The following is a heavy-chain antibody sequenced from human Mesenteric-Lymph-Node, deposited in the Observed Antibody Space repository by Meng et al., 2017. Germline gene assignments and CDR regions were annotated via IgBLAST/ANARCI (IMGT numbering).Heavy chain of an antibody. CDR3: ARVPYRISYYSVDY. V-gene: IGHV3-21*01. Sequence: GGSLRLSCAASGFTFSGYSMNWVRQAPGKGLEWVSSISSTSTYMYYADSVKGRFTISRDNAGNSLFLQMNSLRVDDTAVYYCARVPYRISYYSVDYWGQGALVTVSS. J-gene: IGHJ4*02. D-gene: IGHD4-11*01. CDR2: ISSTSTYM. CDR1: GFTFSGYS.